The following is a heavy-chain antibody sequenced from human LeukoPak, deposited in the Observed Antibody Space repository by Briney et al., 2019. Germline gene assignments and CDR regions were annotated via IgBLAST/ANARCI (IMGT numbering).Heavy chain of an antibody. CDR1: GGSISSYY. Sequence: PSETLSLTCTVSGGSISSYYWSWIRQPPGKGLEWIGYIYYSGSTNYNPSLKSRVTISVDTSKNQFSLKLSSVTAADTAVYYCARVKSWYYYDSSGSLRYYFDYWGQGTLVTVSS. J-gene: IGHJ4*02. CDR2: IYYSGST. D-gene: IGHD3-22*01. CDR3: ARVKSWYYYDSSGSLRYYFDY. V-gene: IGHV4-59*12.